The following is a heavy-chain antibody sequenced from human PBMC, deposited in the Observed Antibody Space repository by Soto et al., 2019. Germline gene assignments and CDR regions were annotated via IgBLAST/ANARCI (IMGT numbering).Heavy chain of an antibody. CDR2: ISPYNDDT. Sequence: ASVKVSCKASGYTFSSYGISWVRQAPGQGLEWLGWISPYNDDTKYAQKLQGRVTMTTDTSTRTAYMILRSLRSDDTAVYYCARAGYEWGIETYYYYGMDVWGQGNTVTVSS. J-gene: IGHJ6*02. D-gene: IGHD1-26*01. CDR1: GYTFSSYG. CDR3: ARAGYEWGIETYYYYGMDV. V-gene: IGHV1-18*01.